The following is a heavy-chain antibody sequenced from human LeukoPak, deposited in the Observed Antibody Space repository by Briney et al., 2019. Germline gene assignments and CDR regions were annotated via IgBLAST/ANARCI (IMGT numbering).Heavy chain of an antibody. Sequence: GGSLRLSCAGSGFTFSSYWMSWVRQAPGKGREWVANIKQDGSEKYYVDSVKGRFTISRDNAKNSLYLQMNSLRAEDTAVYYCARDKMTPSFDYWGQGTLVTVSS. CDR1: GFTFSSYW. D-gene: IGHD2-15*01. J-gene: IGHJ4*02. CDR2: IKQDGSEK. V-gene: IGHV3-7*01. CDR3: ARDKMTPSFDY.